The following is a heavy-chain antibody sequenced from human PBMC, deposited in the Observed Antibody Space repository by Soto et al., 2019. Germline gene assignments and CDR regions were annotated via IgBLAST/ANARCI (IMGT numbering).Heavy chain of an antibody. V-gene: IGHV4-61*01. CDR2: IYYSGSN. CDR3: ARDCMVTYYYYLMDV. J-gene: IGHJ6*02. CDR1: GGSVSSDNYY. Sequence: QVHLQESGPGLVKPSETLSFTCTVSGGSVSSDNYYWTWIRQPPGKGLEWIGYIYYSGSNNYNPSLKSRVTISVDTSKNQFSLKLSSVTAADTAVYYCARDCMVTYYYYLMDVWGQGTTVTVSS. D-gene: IGHD5-18*01.